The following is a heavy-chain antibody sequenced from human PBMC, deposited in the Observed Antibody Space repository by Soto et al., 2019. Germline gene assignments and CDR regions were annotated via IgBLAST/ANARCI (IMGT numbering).Heavy chain of an antibody. CDR2: IRQDGSDK. V-gene: IGHV3-7*05. D-gene: IGHD6-19*01. CDR3: ASPQQWLGQKGDFDY. Sequence: EVQLVESGGGLVQPGGSLRLSCAASGFTFSSYWMSWVRQAPGKGLEWVANIRQDGSDKYYVDSVKGRFTISRDNSKNSVYPQMNSLRVEDTGVYYCASPQQWLGQKGDFDYWGQGTLVTVSS. J-gene: IGHJ4*02. CDR1: GFTFSSYW.